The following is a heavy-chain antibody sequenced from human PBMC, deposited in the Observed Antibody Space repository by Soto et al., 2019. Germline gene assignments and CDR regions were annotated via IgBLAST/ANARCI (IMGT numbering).Heavy chain of an antibody. D-gene: IGHD3-22*01. CDR3: ATRPLLPGAP. V-gene: IGHV3-53*01. Sequence: EVPLVESGGGLIQPGGSLRLSCAASGFTFSSNDMNWVRQAPGKGLEWVSLIFSGGSTSYADSVKGRFTISRDNSINMLYLQMSSLRAEDTAVYYCATRPLLPGAPWGQGTVVTVSS. J-gene: IGHJ3*01. CDR2: IFSGGST. CDR1: GFTFSSND.